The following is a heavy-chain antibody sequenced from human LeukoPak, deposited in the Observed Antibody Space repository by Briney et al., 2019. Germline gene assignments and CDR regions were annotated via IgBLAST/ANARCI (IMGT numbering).Heavy chain of an antibody. Sequence: SETLSLTCTVSGGSISSYYWSWIRQPAGKGLEWIGRIYTSGSTNYNPSLKSRVTISLDTSKNQFSLKLNSVTAADTAVYYCARCTSTSCYNFDYWGQGTLVTVSS. D-gene: IGHD2-2*02. CDR1: GGSISSYY. CDR2: IYTSGST. CDR3: ARCTSTSCYNFDY. V-gene: IGHV4-4*07. J-gene: IGHJ4*02.